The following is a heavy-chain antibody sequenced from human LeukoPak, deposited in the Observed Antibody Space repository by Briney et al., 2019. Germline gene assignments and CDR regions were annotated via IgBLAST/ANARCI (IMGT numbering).Heavy chain of an antibody. J-gene: IGHJ4*02. Sequence: GGSLRLSCAAPGFTFTSYEMNWVRQAPGKGLEWVSYISSSGSTIYYADSVKGRFTISRDNAKNSLYLQMNSPRAGDTAVYYCARDSFRGSYSDYWGQGTLVTVSS. CDR3: ARDSFRGSYSDY. V-gene: IGHV3-48*03. CDR2: ISSSGSTI. CDR1: GFTFTSYE. D-gene: IGHD1-26*01.